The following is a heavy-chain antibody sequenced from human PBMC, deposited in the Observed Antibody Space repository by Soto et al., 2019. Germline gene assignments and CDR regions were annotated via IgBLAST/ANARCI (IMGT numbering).Heavy chain of an antibody. D-gene: IGHD1-1*01. J-gene: IGHJ4*02. CDR3: AKGGWGTVLDY. CDR2: ISGSDGTT. Sequence: EVQLLESGGGLVQPGGSLRLSCAASGFTFSNYALTWVRQAPGKGLEWVSAISGSDGTTYYADSVKGRFTISRDNSMNPLYLQLGSLRGEDTAMYYCAKGGWGTVLDYWGQGTLVTVSS. V-gene: IGHV3-23*01. CDR1: GFTFSNYA.